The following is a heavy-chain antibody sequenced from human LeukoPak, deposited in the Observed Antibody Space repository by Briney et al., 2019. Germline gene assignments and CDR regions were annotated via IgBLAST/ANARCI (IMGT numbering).Heavy chain of an antibody. CDR2: ISGSGGST. J-gene: IGHJ4*02. CDR1: GFTFSSYA. D-gene: IGHD3-10*01. Sequence: GGSLRLSCAASGFTFSSYAMSWVSQAPGKGLEWVSAISGSGGSTYYADSVKGRFTISRDNSKNTLYLQMNSLRAEDTAVYHCAKDLERYYYGSGSYYCYFDYWGQGTLVTVSS. CDR3: AKDLERYYYGSGSYYCYFDY. V-gene: IGHV3-23*01.